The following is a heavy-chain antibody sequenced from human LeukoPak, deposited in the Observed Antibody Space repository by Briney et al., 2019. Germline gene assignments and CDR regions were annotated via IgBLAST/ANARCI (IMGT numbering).Heavy chain of an antibody. V-gene: IGHV3-23*01. D-gene: IGHD3-9*01. J-gene: IGHJ4*02. CDR1: GFTFSSYA. CDR2: ISGSGGST. Sequence: GGSLRLSCAASGFTFSSYAMSWVRQAPGRGLEWVSAISGSGGSTYYADSVKGRFTISRDNSKNTLYLQMNSLRAEDTAVYYCAKEQDYDILTGYYGSFDYWGQGTLVTISS. CDR3: AKEQDYDILTGYYGSFDY.